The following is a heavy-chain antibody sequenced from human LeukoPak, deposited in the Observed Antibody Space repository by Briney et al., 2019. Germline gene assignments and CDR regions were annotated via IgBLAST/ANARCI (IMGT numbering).Heavy chain of an antibody. CDR3: ARVGSHSGSLSLIKKKYYYYYYTDV. CDR1: GDSASSNSAA. V-gene: IGHV6-1*01. D-gene: IGHD3-10*01. J-gene: IGHJ6*03. Sequence: SQTLSLTCAISGDSASSNSAAWNWIRQSPSRGLEWLGRTYYRSKWYNDYAVSVKSRITINPDTSKNQFSLQLNSVTPEDTAVYYCARVGSHSGSLSLIKKKYYYYYYTDVWGKGATVTISS. CDR2: TYYRSKWYN.